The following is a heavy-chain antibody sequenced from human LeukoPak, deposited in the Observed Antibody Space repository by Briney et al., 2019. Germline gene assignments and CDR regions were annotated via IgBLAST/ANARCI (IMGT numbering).Heavy chain of an antibody. D-gene: IGHD3-10*01. CDR1: GGSISSSNW. CDR2: IYHSGST. CDR3: ATEPYYYGSGNYYRVEGVIDY. J-gene: IGHJ4*02. Sequence: PSETLSLTCAVSGGSISSSNWWSWVRQPPGKGLEWIGEIYHSGSTNYNPSLKSRVTISVDTSKNQFSLKLSSVTAADTATYYCATEPYYYGSGNYYRVEGVIDYWGQGTLVTVSS. V-gene: IGHV4-4*02.